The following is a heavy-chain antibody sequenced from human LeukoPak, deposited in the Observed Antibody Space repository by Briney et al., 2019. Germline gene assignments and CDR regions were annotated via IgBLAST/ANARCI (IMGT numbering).Heavy chain of an antibody. D-gene: IGHD3-22*01. CDR1: GFTFEDYT. Sequence: GGSLRLSCVASGFTFEDYTMHWVRHAPGKTLEWVPLISWDGTTYYTDSVKGRFTISRDNSKNSLYLQMDTLRSEDTAFYYCVKDLSYESSGHVLEYWGQGTLVTVSS. J-gene: IGHJ4*02. CDR3: VKDLSYESSGHVLEY. CDR2: ISWDGTT. V-gene: IGHV3-43*01.